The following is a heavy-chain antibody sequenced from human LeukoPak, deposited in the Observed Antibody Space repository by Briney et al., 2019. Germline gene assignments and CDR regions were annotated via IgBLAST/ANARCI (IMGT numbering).Heavy chain of an antibody. CDR1: GFTFSSYS. CDR3: IRDLFDDYSLDY. J-gene: IGHJ4*02. V-gene: IGHV3-21*01. Sequence: GGSLRLSCAASGFTFSSYSMNWVRQAPGKGLEWVSSINSDSSLMFYAESVKGRFTISRDNARNSLYLQLNSLRAEDTAVYYCIRDLFDDYSLDYWGQGALVTVSS. D-gene: IGHD3-16*01. CDR2: INSDSSLM.